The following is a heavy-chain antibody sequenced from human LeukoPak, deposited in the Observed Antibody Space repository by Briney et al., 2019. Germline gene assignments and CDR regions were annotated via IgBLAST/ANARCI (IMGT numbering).Heavy chain of an antibody. Sequence: GASVKVSCKASGGIFSSYAISWVREAPGQELEWMGRIIPILGIANYAQKFQGRVTTTADKSTSTAYMDLSSLRSEDTAVYYCARDLPPYHFDYWGQGTLVTVSS. J-gene: IGHJ4*02. D-gene: IGHD2-2*02. CDR3: ARDLPPYHFDY. V-gene: IGHV1-69*04. CDR2: IIPILGIA. CDR1: GGIFSSYA.